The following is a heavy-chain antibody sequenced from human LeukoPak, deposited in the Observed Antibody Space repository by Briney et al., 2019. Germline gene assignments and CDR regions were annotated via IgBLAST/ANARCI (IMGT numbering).Heavy chain of an antibody. J-gene: IGHJ6*03. CDR2: IIPIFGTA. CDR1: GGTFSSYA. V-gene: IGHV1-69*13. D-gene: IGHD3-3*01. Sequence: SVKVSCKASGGTFSSYAISWVRQAPGQGLEWMGGIIPIFGTANYAQKFQGRVTITADESTSTAYMELSSLRSEDTAVYYCASGVVNEDYYYMDVWGKGTTVTVSS. CDR3: ASGVVNEDYYYMDV.